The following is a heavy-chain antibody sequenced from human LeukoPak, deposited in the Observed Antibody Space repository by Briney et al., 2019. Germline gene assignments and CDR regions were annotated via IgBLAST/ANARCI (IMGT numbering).Heavy chain of an antibody. CDR3: ARDKIDYYDSSGSNIFDY. D-gene: IGHD3-22*01. V-gene: IGHV4-59*12. CDR1: GGSISSYY. J-gene: IGHJ4*02. CDR2: IYYSGST. Sequence: SETLSLTCTVSGGSISSYYWSWIRQPPGKGLEWIGYIYYSGSTNYNPSLKSRVTISVDTSKNQFSLKLSSVTAADTAVYYCARDKIDYYDSSGSNIFDYWGQGTLVTVSS.